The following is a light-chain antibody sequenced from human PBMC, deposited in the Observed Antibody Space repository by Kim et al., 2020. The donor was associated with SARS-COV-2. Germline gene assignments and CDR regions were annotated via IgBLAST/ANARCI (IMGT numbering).Light chain of an antibody. CDR2: GAS. CDR1: QSVSSSY. CDR3: QQYGSSPYT. J-gene: IGKJ2*01. V-gene: IGKV3-20*01. Sequence: LPPGESAPLSCRASQSVSSSYLAWSQQNPGQAPRLLIYGASSRATGIPDRFSGSGSGTDFTLTISRLEPEDFAVYSCQQYGSSPYTFGQGTKLEI.